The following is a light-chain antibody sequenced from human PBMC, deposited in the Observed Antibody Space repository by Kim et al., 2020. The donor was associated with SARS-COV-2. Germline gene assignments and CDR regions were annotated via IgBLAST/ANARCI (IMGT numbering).Light chain of an antibody. CDR1: QSVSSD. Sequence: ETVMTQSPAALSVSPGERATLSCRASQSVSSDLAWYQQKPGQAPRLLIYGASTRATGIPARFSGSGSGTDFTLTISSLQSEDSAVYYCQHYNTWPRWTFGQGTKLEI. CDR3: QHYNTWPRWT. V-gene: IGKV3-15*01. J-gene: IGKJ1*01. CDR2: GAS.